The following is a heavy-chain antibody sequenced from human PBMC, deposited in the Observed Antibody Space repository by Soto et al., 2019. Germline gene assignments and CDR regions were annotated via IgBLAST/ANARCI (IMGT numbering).Heavy chain of an antibody. Sequence: KVSCKASAYSFTTYHIHWVRQAPGQGLEWMGLINPDAGATNYAQRFQGRLRLTRDTSTSTVYMELRSLRFDDTAVYYCARGDIVLVPASEGNWFDPWGQGTLVTVSS. J-gene: IGHJ5*02. CDR1: AYSFTTYH. V-gene: IGHV1-46*01. CDR2: INPDAGAT. CDR3: ARGDIVLVPASEGNWFDP. D-gene: IGHD2-2*01.